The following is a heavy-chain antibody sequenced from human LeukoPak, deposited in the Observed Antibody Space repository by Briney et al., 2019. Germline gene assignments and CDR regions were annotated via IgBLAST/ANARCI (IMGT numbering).Heavy chain of an antibody. CDR3: ARSVAVAGTERGFDY. V-gene: IGHV4-39*01. J-gene: IGHJ4*02. D-gene: IGHD6-19*01. CDR2: IYYSGST. Sequence: NPSETLSLTCTVSGGSISSSSYYWGWIRQPPGKGLEWIGSIYYSGSTYYNPSLKSRVTISVDTSKNQFSLKLSSVTAADTAVYYCARSVAVAGTERGFDYWGQGTLVTVSS. CDR1: GGSISSSSYY.